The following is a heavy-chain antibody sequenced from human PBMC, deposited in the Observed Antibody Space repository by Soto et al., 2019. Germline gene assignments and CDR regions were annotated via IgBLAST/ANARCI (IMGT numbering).Heavy chain of an antibody. CDR3: ARRGTGATTSTKVFDY. CDR2: IYPGDSDI. V-gene: IGHV5-51*01. Sequence: SLKISCKAVGDMGVIYGIGWMRQKPGKGLEWIGIIYPGDSDITYSPSFEGQVTLSVDKSVNTAYLHWTSLQSADTATYFCARRGTGATTSTKVFDYCGQGTPVTVSS. CDR1: GDMGVIYG. D-gene: IGHD3-10*01. J-gene: IGHJ4*02.